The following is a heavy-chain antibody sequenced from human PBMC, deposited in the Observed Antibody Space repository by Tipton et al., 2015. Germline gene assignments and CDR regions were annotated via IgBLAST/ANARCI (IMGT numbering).Heavy chain of an antibody. CDR1: GDSTSSYY. V-gene: IGHV4-59*01. Sequence: TLSLTCTVSGDSTSSYYWSWIRQSPGKGLEWIGYIHNSGRIKYNPSLKSRVTISVDMSENQFSLKLSSVTAADTAVYYCAVETVAEYFKYWGQGTLVTVSS. CDR2: IHNSGRI. J-gene: IGHJ1*01. D-gene: IGHD4-17*01. CDR3: AVETVAEYFKY.